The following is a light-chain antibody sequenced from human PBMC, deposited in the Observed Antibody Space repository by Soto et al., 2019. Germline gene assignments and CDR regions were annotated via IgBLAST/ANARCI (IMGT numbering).Light chain of an antibody. CDR1: SNDIGFYDF. Sequence: QSVLTQPASVSGSPGQSITVSCTGTSNDIGFYDFVSWYQHHPGKVPELLIYDVSTRPSGVSNRFSGSKSGNTASLTISGLQAEDEADYYCSSYTNSNTWVFGGGTKLTVL. CDR2: DVS. J-gene: IGLJ2*01. V-gene: IGLV2-14*01. CDR3: SSYTNSNTWV.